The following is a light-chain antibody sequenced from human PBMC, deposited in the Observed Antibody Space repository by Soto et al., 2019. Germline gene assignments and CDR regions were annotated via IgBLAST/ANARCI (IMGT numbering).Light chain of an antibody. V-gene: IGKV3-20*01. CDR1: QSITGN. CDR3: QQYVRSPWT. Sequence: EIVMTQSPATLSVSPGERATLSCRASQSITGNLTWYQQKPGQAPRLVMYGASIRTSGIPDRFSGSGSGTDFTLTISRLEPEDFAVYYCQQYVRSPWTFGQGTKVDIK. CDR2: GAS. J-gene: IGKJ1*01.